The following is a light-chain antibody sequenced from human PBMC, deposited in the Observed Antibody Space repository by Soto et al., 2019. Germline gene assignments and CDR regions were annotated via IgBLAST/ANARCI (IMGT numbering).Light chain of an antibody. CDR1: SSDVGAFNY. CDR3: ASYTTSSTYV. V-gene: IGLV2-14*03. Sequence: RTQPACVSGSPGEAIAISRNRTSSDVGAFNYVSWYQQHPGKAPKFMIFDVSSRPSGVSDRFSGSKSGNTASLTISGLQTEDEADYYCASYTTSSTYVFGTGTKVT. J-gene: IGLJ1*01. CDR2: DVS.